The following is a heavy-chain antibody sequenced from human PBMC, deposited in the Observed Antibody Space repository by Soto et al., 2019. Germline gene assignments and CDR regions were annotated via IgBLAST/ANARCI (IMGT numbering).Heavy chain of an antibody. CDR3: AKGGGGYGYYFDY. CDR2: ISWNSGSI. D-gene: IGHD1-26*01. V-gene: IGHV3-9*01. J-gene: IGHJ4*02. CDR1: GFTFDDYA. Sequence: EVQLVESGGGLVQPGRSLRLSCAASGFTFDDYAMHWVRQAPGKGLEWVSGISWNSGSIGYADSVKGRFTISRDNAKNSLYLQMNSLRAEDTALYYCAKGGGGYGYYFDYWGQGTLVTVSS.